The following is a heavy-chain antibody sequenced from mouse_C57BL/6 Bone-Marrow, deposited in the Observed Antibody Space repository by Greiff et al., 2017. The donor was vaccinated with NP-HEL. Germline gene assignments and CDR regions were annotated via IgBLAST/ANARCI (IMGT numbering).Heavy chain of an antibody. V-gene: IGHV1-80*01. CDR2: IYPGDGDT. J-gene: IGHJ1*03. D-gene: IGHD1-2*01. CDR3: ARRATTARYFDV. CDR1: GYAFSSYW. Sequence: VQLQQSGAELVKPGASVKISCKASGYAFSSYWMNWVKQRPGKGLEWIGQIYPGDGDTNYNGKFKGKATLTADKSSSPAYMQLSCLTLEDSAVYFCARRATTARYFDVWGTGTTVTVSS.